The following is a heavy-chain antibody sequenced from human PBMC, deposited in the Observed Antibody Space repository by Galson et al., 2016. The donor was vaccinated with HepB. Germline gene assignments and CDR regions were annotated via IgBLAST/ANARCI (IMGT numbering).Heavy chain of an antibody. J-gene: IGHJ4*02. V-gene: IGHV4-4*02. CDR3: TRGTLGTTATMAFDY. Sequence: ETLSLTCAVSGGSISNNYWWSWVRQSPGKGLEWIGEIYQTGTANYNPSFTSRATISVATSKNQISLRLGSVTAGDTAVYYCTRGTLGTTATMAFDYWGQGTLVSVSS. CDR1: GGSISNNYW. D-gene: IGHD1-26*01. CDR2: IYQTGTA.